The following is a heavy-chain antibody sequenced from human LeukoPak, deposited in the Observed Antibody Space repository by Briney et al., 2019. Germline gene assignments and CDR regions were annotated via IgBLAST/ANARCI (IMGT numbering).Heavy chain of an antibody. V-gene: IGHV1-69-2*01. Sequence: ASVKISCKVSGYTFTDYYMHWVQQAPGKGREWMGLVDPEDGETIYAQKLQGRVTIPADMSTDTAYMELSSLRSEDTAVYYCASTTNRARYFDYWGQGTLVTVSS. J-gene: IGHJ4*02. CDR2: VDPEDGET. CDR1: GYTFTDYY. CDR3: ASTTNRARYFDY. D-gene: IGHD2-8*01.